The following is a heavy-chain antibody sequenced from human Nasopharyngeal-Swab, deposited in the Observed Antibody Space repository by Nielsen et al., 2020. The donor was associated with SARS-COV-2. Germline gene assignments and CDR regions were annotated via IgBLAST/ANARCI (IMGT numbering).Heavy chain of an antibody. CDR2: ISAYNGNT. Sequence: ASVKVSCKASVYTFTSYGISWVRQAPGQGLEWRGWISAYNGNTNYAQKLQGRVTMTTDTSRSTAYMELRSLRSDDTAVYYCGRDSSFTSSYGMDVWGQGTTVTVSS. J-gene: IGHJ6*02. D-gene: IGHD6-6*01. V-gene: IGHV1-18*01. CDR3: GRDSSFTSSYGMDV. CDR1: VYTFTSYG.